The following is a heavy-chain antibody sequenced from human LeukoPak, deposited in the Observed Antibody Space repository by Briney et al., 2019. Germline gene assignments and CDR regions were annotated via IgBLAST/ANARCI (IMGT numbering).Heavy chain of an antibody. CDR3: ARGHSVYGVMDF. CDR2: ISNNRISI. V-gene: IGHV3-48*03. CDR1: GFTFSNAE. Sequence: GGSLRLSCAASGFTFSNAEMHWVRQVPGKGLEWISYISNNRISIYYSDSVKGRFTISRDNARNSLYLQMNSLRAEDTAIYYCARGHSVYGVMDFWGQGTLVTVSS. J-gene: IGHJ4*02. D-gene: IGHD5/OR15-5a*01.